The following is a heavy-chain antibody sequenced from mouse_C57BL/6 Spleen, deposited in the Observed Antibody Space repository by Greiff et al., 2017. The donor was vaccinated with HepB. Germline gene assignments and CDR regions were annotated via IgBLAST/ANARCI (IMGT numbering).Heavy chain of an antibody. CDR2: IYPGGGYT. D-gene: IGHD1-1*01. Sequence: VQLQQSGAELVRPGTSVKMSCKASGYTFTNYWIGWAKQRPGHGLEWIGDIYPGGGYTNYNEKFKGKATLTADKSSSTAYMQFSSLTSEDSAIYYCARGYGSSLAYFDYWGQGTTLTVSS. CDR3: ARGYGSSLAYFDY. CDR1: GYTFTNYW. J-gene: IGHJ2*01. V-gene: IGHV1-63*01.